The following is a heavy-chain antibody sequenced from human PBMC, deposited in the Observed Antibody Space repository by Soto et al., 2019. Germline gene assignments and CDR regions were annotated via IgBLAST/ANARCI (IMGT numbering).Heavy chain of an antibody. Sequence: QLQLQESGPGLAKPSETLSLTCTVSGGSISRSSSYWGWIRQPPGKGLEWIGNIYYSGSTNYNPSLKGRVTIYVDTSKSQFSLPLKPVTAADTAVYYCARQHRGAATVTIVINWSDPWGQRALITVS. CDR1: GGSISRSSSY. CDR3: ARQHRGAATVTIVINWSDP. CDR2: IYYSGST. V-gene: IGHV4-39*01. J-gene: IGHJ5*02. D-gene: IGHD4-17*01.